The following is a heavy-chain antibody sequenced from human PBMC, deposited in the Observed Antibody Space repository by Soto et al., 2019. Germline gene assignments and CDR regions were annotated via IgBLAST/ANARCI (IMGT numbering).Heavy chain of an antibody. D-gene: IGHD3-3*01. Sequence: ASVKVSCKASGGTFSSYAISWVRQAPGQGLEWVGGIIPIFGTANYAQKFQGRVTITADESTSTAYMELSSLRSEDTAVYYCARGAPFDFWSGYYTGIGADYYYGMDVWGQGTTVTVSS. J-gene: IGHJ6*02. CDR1: GGTFSSYA. CDR2: IIPIFGTA. CDR3: ARGAPFDFWSGYYTGIGADYYYGMDV. V-gene: IGHV1-69*13.